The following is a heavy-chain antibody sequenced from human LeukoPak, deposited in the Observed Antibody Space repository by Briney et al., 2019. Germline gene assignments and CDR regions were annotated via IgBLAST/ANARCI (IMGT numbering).Heavy chain of an antibody. J-gene: IGHJ4*02. D-gene: IGHD1-26*01. CDR3: ATAFGPLGSGSYLDY. Sequence: GASVKVSCTASGYTFTSYGISWVRQATGQGLEWMGWMNPNSGNTGYAQKFQGRVTMTRNTSISTAYMELSSLRSEDTAVYYCATAFGPLGSGSYLDYWGQGTLVTVSS. V-gene: IGHV1-8*02. CDR2: MNPNSGNT. CDR1: GYTFTSYG.